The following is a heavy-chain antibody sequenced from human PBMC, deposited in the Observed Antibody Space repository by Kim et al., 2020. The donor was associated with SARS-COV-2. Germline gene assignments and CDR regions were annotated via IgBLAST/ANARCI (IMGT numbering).Heavy chain of an antibody. Sequence: SQTLSLTCAISGDSVSSNSAAWNWIRQSPSRGLEWLGRTYYRSKWYNDYAVSVKSRITINPDTSKNQFSLQLNSVTPEDTAVYYCATTYSSGWHGAPYYFGYWGQGTLVTVSS. CDR2: TYYRSKWYN. CDR1: GDSVSSNSAA. CDR3: ATTYSSGWHGAPYYFGY. D-gene: IGHD6-19*01. J-gene: IGHJ4*02. V-gene: IGHV6-1*01.